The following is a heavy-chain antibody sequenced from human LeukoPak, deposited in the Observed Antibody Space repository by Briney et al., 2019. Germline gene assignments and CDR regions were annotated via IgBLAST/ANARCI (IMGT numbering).Heavy chain of an antibody. CDR2: MNPNSGNT. Sequence: ASVKVSCKASGYTFTSYDINWVRQATGQGLEWMGWMNPNSGNTGYAQKFQGRVTMTRSTSISTAYMELSSLRSEDTAMYYCAREYCSSTSCYRWDNWFDPWGQGTLVIVSS. J-gene: IGHJ5*02. CDR1: GYTFTSYD. V-gene: IGHV1-8*01. D-gene: IGHD2-2*01. CDR3: AREYCSSTSCYRWDNWFDP.